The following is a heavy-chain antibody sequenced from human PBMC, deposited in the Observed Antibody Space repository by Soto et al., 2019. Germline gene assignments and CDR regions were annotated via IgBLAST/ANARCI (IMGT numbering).Heavy chain of an antibody. CDR3: ARDTGFLEWSSGLGMDV. D-gene: IGHD3-3*01. V-gene: IGHV1-69*12. CDR1: GGTFSSYA. J-gene: IGHJ6*02. Sequence: QVQLVQSGAEVKKPGSSVKVSCKASGGTFSSYAISWVRQAPGQGLEWMGGIIPIFGTANYAQKFQGRVTLTADDSTSTAYMELSSLRSEDTAVYYCARDTGFLEWSSGLGMDVWGQGTTVTVSS. CDR2: IIPIFGTA.